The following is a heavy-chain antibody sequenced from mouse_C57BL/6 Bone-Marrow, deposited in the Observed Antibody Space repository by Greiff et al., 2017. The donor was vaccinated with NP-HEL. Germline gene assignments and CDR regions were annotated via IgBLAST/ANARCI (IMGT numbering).Heavy chain of an antibody. D-gene: IGHD1-1*01. CDR2: INPYNGGT. CDR3: ARWGDYYGSSFDY. CDR1: GYTFTDYY. J-gene: IGHJ2*01. Sequence: VQLQQSGPVLVKPGASVKMSCKASGYTFTDYYMNWVKQSHGKSLEWIGVINPYNGGTSYNQKFKGKATLTVDKSSSTAYMELNSLTSEDSAVYYCARWGDYYGSSFDYWGQGTTLTVSS. V-gene: IGHV1-19*01.